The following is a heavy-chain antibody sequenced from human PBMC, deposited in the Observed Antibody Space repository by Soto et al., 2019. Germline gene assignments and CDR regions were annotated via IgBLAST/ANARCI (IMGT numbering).Heavy chain of an antibody. CDR3: ARDDQDYDFWSGYTSNWFDP. J-gene: IGHJ5*02. CDR2: IKQDGSEK. CDR1: GFTFSSYW. Sequence: GGVPRLSCAASGFTFSSYWMSWVRQAPGKGLEWVANIKQDGSEKYYVDSVKGRFTISRDNAKNSLYLQMNSLRAEDTAVYYCARDDQDYDFWSGYTSNWFDPWGQGTLVTVSS. D-gene: IGHD3-3*01. V-gene: IGHV3-7*01.